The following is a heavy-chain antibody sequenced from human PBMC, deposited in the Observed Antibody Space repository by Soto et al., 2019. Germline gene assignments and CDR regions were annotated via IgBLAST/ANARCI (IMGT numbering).Heavy chain of an antibody. CDR1: GGSVSSGTYY. CDR2: IYYSGST. D-gene: IGHD6-19*01. Sequence: QVQLQESGPGLVKPSETLSLTCTVSGGSVSSGTYYWSWIRQPPGKELEWIGYIYYSGSTNYNPSLKSRVTISVDTSKNQFSLKLSSVTAADTAVYYCASYSSGWYDVSYWGQGTLVTVSS. CDR3: ASYSSGWYDVSY. J-gene: IGHJ4*02. V-gene: IGHV4-61*01.